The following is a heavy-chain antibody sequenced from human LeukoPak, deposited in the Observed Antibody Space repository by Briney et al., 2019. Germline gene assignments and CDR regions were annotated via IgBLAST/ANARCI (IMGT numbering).Heavy chain of an antibody. CDR1: GGSFSGYY. Sequence: SETLSLTCAVYGGSFSGYYWSWIRQPAGKGLEWIGRIYTSGSTNYNPSLKSRVTISVDTSKNQFSLKLSSVTAADTAVYYCAGRRATGAFDIWGQGTMVTVSS. CDR2: IYTSGST. D-gene: IGHD3-9*01. J-gene: IGHJ3*02. CDR3: AGRRATGAFDI. V-gene: IGHV4-59*10.